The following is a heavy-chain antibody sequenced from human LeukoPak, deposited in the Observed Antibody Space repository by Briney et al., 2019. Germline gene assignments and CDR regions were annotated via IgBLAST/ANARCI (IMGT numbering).Heavy chain of an antibody. Sequence: GGSLRLSCAASGFTFSSYAMSWVRQAPGKGLEWVSAISGSGGSTYYADSVKGRFTISRDNSKNTLYLQMNSLRAEDTAVYYCAKDLFRYYYDSSGYLHFDYWGQGTLVTVSS. CDR2: ISGSGGST. J-gene: IGHJ4*02. D-gene: IGHD3-22*01. V-gene: IGHV3-23*01. CDR1: GFTFSSYA. CDR3: AKDLFRYYYDSSGYLHFDY.